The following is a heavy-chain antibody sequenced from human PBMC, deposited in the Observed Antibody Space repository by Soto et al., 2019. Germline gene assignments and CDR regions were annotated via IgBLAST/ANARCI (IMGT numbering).Heavy chain of an antibody. CDR3: AGDRANSPDYFDF. CDR1: GGSISRDDYY. CDR2: IYYHGYT. D-gene: IGHD1-1*01. Sequence: QVQLRESGPGLLRPSQTLSLTCTVSGGSISRDDYYWSWIRQPPRKGLEWIGHIYYHGYTYYNPSLKSRVTISPDTSKNQFSLRLSSVSAADAAVDFCAGDRANSPDYFDFWGQGTLVTVSS. V-gene: IGHV4-30-4*01. J-gene: IGHJ4*02.